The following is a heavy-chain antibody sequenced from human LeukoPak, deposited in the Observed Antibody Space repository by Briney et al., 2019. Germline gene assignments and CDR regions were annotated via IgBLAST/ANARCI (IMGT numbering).Heavy chain of an antibody. CDR2: IYSSGST. J-gene: IGHJ4*02. D-gene: IGHD2-2*01. V-gene: IGHV4-4*09. Sequence: SETLSLTCTVSGGSISSYYWSWIRQPPGKGLEWIGYIYSSGSTDYNPSLKSRVTISVDTSESQFSLKLRSVTAADAAVYYCARWVPAAMGYYFDYWGQGTLVTVSS. CDR1: GGSISSYY. CDR3: ARWVPAAMGYYFDY.